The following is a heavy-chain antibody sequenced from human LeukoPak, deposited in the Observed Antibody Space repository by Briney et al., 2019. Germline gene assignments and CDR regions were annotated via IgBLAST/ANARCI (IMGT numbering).Heavy chain of an antibody. Sequence: ASVKVSCKASGYTFTGYYMHWVRQAPGQGLEWMGWINPNSGGTNYAQKVRGRVSMTRDTSISTAYMELSRLRSDDTAVYYCARDGSGSYYITDYWGQGTLVTVSS. D-gene: IGHD3-10*01. J-gene: IGHJ4*02. V-gene: IGHV1-2*02. CDR1: GYTFTGYY. CDR3: ARDGSGSYYITDY. CDR2: INPNSGGT.